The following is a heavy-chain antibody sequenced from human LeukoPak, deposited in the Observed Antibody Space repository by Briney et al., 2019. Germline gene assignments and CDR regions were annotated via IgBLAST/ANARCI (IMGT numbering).Heavy chain of an antibody. Sequence: GGSLRLSCAASGFTFSSYAMNWVRQAPGKGLEWLSYISSSGSTIHSADSVKGRFTISRDNAKNSSYLQMNSLRAEDTAVYYCARGSRSSMTYYFDYWGQGTLVTVSS. CDR3: ARGSRSSMTYYFDY. V-gene: IGHV3-48*01. CDR1: GFTFSSYA. CDR2: ISSSGSTI. D-gene: IGHD2-2*01. J-gene: IGHJ4*02.